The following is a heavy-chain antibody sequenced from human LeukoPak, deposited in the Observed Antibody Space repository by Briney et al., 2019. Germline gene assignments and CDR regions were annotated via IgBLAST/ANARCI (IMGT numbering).Heavy chain of an antibody. V-gene: IGHV3-7*01. J-gene: IGHJ4*02. D-gene: IGHD3-9*01. Sequence: GGSLRLSCTASGFTFGDYAMSWFRQAPGKGLEWVANIKQDGREKYYVDSVKGRFTISRDNAKNSLYLQMNSLRAEDTAVYYCARVEDYDILTGFDYWGQGTLVTVSS. CDR1: GFTFGDYA. CDR2: IKQDGREK. CDR3: ARVEDYDILTGFDY.